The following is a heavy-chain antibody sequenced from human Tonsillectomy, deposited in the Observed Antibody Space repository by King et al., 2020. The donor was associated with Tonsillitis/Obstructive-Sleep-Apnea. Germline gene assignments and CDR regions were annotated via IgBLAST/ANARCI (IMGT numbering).Heavy chain of an antibody. V-gene: IGHV4-4*07. CDR1: GSSISSYY. Sequence: QLQESGPGLVKPSETLSLTCTVSGSSISSYYWSWIRQPAGKGLGWIGRIYSSGSTNYNPSLKSRVTMSVDTSKNQFSLKLSSVTAADTAVYYCARAVRANALLDNWGQGTLVTVSS. D-gene: IGHD1-26*01. CDR2: IYSSGST. J-gene: IGHJ4*02. CDR3: ARAVRANALLDN.